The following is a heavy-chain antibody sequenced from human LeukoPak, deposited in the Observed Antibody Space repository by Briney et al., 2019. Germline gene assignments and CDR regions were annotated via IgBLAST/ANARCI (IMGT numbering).Heavy chain of an antibody. V-gene: IGHV1-8*01. CDR1: GYTFTNYD. CDR2: MNPNSGNT. J-gene: IGHJ4*02. D-gene: IGHD5-12*01. Sequence: ASVKVSCKASGYTFTNYDINWVRQASGQGLEWVGWMNPNSGNTGYAQKFLGRVTMTRSTSINTAYMELSSLRLDDTAVYYCARNLAKTGDFDHWGQGTLVTVSS. CDR3: ARNLAKTGDFDH.